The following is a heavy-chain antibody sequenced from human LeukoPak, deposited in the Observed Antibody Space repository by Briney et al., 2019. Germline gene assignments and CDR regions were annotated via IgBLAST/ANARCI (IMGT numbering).Heavy chain of an antibody. Sequence: GGSLRLSCAASGFTFSSYAMHWVRQAPGKGLEWVAVISYDGSNKYYADSVKGRFTISRDNSKNTLYLQMNSLRAEDTAVYYCASGRSDWGQGTLVTVSS. D-gene: IGHD6-19*01. CDR2: ISYDGSNK. J-gene: IGHJ4*02. CDR3: ASGRSD. V-gene: IGHV3-30-3*01. CDR1: GFTFSSYA.